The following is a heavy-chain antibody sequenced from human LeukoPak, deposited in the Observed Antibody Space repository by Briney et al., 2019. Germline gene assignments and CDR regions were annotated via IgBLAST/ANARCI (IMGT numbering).Heavy chain of an antibody. CDR3: ARGSLTYYDSSGYYYRAFDI. J-gene: IGHJ3*02. CDR1: GGSISSSF. Sequence: SETLSLTCTVSGGSISSSFYNWIRQPPGKGLEWIGHIYYSGSTNYNPSLNSRVTMSVDTSKNQFSLKLSSVTAADTAVYYCARGSLTYYDSSGYYYRAFDIWGQGTMVTVSS. CDR2: IYYSGST. D-gene: IGHD3-22*01. V-gene: IGHV4-59*12.